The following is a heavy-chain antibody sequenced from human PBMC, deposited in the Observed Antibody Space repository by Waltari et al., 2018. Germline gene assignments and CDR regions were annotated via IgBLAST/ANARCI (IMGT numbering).Heavy chain of an antibody. D-gene: IGHD2-2*01. CDR2: SATGGDT. Sequence: EVQLVESGGGLVQPGGSLRLSCAASGFTFSSYDMHWVRQVTGKRLEGVAGSATGGDTNYPGSGKGRFTISRENAKNSLYLQMNSLRAEDTAVYYCAREGETSPGTWYFDLWGRGTLVTVSS. V-gene: IGHV3-13*01. CDR1: GFTFSSYD. J-gene: IGHJ2*01. CDR3: AREGETSPGTWYFDL.